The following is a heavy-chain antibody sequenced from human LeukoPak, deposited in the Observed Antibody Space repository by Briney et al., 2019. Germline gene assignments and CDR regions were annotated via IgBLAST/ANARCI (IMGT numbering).Heavy chain of an antibody. D-gene: IGHD4-17*01. J-gene: IGHJ5*02. V-gene: IGHV4-38-2*01. Sequence: SETLSLTCVVSGYSISSGYYWGWIRQPPGKGLEWIGSVYHSGRTYDNSSLKSRVTISVDTSKNQFSLKLRSVTAADTAMYYCARADYGRNLGGFDPWGQGTLVIVSS. CDR2: VYHSGRT. CDR1: GYSISSGYY. CDR3: ARADYGRNLGGFDP.